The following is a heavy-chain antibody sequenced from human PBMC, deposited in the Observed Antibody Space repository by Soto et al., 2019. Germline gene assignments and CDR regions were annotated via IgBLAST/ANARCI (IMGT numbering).Heavy chain of an antibody. V-gene: IGHV1-69*13. CDR2: IIPIFGTA. D-gene: IGHD2-8*01. CDR1: GGTFSSYA. Sequence: GASVKVSCKASGGTFSSYAISWVRQAPGQGLERMGGIIPIFGTANYAQKFQGRVTITADESTSTAYMELSSLRSEDTAVYYCARDQTARKRYCTNGVCYSPYNWFDPWGQGTLVTVSS. CDR3: ARDQTARKRYCTNGVCYSPYNWFDP. J-gene: IGHJ5*02.